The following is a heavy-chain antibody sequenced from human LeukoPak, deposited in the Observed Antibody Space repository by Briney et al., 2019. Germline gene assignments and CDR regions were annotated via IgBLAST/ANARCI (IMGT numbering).Heavy chain of an antibody. CDR1: GYTFNSFQ. V-gene: IGHV1-46*02. CDR2: INPSGGGA. CDR3: ARPRTSSWYFFDY. Sequence: ASVKVSCKASGYTFNSFQMHWVRQAPGQGLEWMRIINPSGGGAFYAQKFQGRVTMTRDTSTSTAYMELSSLRSEDTAVYYCARPRTSSWYFFDYWGQGTLVTVSS. J-gene: IGHJ4*02. D-gene: IGHD6-13*01.